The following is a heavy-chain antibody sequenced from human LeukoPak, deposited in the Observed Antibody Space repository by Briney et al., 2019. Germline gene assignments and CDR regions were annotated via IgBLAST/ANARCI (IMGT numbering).Heavy chain of an antibody. D-gene: IGHD2-21*02. V-gene: IGHV3-11*01. Sequence: GGSLRLSCAASGFTFSDYYMSWIRQAPGKGLEWVSYISSSGSTIYYADSVKGRFTISRDNAKNSLYLQMNSLRAEDTAVYYCARAVTVVTGRPVAFDIWGQGTMVTVSS. CDR3: ARAVTVVTGRPVAFDI. CDR2: ISSSGSTI. CDR1: GFTFSDYY. J-gene: IGHJ3*02.